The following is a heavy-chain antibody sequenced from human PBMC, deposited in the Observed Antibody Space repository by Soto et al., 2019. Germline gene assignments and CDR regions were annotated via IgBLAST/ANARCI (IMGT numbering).Heavy chain of an antibody. V-gene: IGHV1-69*02. CDR1: GGTFSSYT. Sequence: ASVKVSCKASGGTFSSYTISWVRQAPGQGLEWMGRIIPILGIANYAQKFQGRVTITADKSTSTAYMELSSLRAEDTAVYYCARGGPVDKNGVLGDFWSGSDYYYYYYMDVWGKGTTVTVSS. CDR3: ARGGPVDKNGVLGDFWSGSDYYYYYYMDV. CDR2: IIPILGIA. D-gene: IGHD3-3*01. J-gene: IGHJ6*03.